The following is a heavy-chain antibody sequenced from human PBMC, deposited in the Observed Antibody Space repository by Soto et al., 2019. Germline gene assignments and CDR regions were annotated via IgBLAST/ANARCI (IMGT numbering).Heavy chain of an antibody. CDR1: GGSISSGGYS. CDR2: IYHSGST. Sequence: QLQLQESGSGLVKPSQTLSLTCAVSGGSISSGGYSWSWIRQPPGKGLEWIVYIYHSGSTYYNPSLKSRVTISVDRSKNQFSLKLSSVTAADTAVYYCARARRGVIHRGHNWFDPWGQGTLVTVSS. D-gene: IGHD3-10*01. CDR3: ARARRGVIHRGHNWFDP. J-gene: IGHJ5*02. V-gene: IGHV4-30-2*01.